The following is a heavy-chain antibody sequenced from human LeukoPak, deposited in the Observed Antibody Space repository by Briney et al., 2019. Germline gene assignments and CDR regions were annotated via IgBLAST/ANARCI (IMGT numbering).Heavy chain of an antibody. J-gene: IGHJ4*02. Sequence: GASVKLSCKTSGYIFTSFGITWVRQAPGQGLEWMGWISTYNGNTHYAQNLQGRVTMTTDTSTSTAYMELRSLRSDDTAVYYCARGGPAARLITFGGVTDYWGQGTLVTVSS. D-gene: IGHD3-16*01. V-gene: IGHV1-18*01. CDR3: ARGGPAARLITFGGVTDY. CDR1: GYIFTSFG. CDR2: ISTYNGNT.